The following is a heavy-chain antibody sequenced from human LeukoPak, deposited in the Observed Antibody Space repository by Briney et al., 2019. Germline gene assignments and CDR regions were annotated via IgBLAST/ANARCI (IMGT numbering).Heavy chain of an antibody. CDR3: ARGEAGSYYYDSSGYYYYGMDV. J-gene: IGHJ6*02. V-gene: IGHV1-69*13. CDR2: IIPIFGTP. D-gene: IGHD3-22*01. Sequence: ASVKVSCKASGGIFSSYAISWVRQAPGQGLEWMGGIIPIFGTPNYAKKFQGRAMITADESTSTAHMALSSMRSECTAVYYCARGEAGSYYYDSSGYYYYGMDVWGQGTTVTVSS. CDR1: GGIFSSYA.